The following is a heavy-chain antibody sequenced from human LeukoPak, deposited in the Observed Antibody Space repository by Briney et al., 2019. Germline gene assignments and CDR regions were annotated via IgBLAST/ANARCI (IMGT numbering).Heavy chain of an antibody. CDR3: IRDEALWRLDY. J-gene: IGHJ4*02. V-gene: IGHV3-74*03. D-gene: IGHD2-21*01. Sequence: PGGSLRLSCAASGFTFRNHWMHWVRQAPGKGPVWVSRIDEGGGNAMYADSVKGRFSISRDNAKNTVNLQMNSLRAEDTGVYFCIRDEALWRLDYWGQGTLVTVSS. CDR2: IDEGGGNA. CDR1: GFTFRNHW.